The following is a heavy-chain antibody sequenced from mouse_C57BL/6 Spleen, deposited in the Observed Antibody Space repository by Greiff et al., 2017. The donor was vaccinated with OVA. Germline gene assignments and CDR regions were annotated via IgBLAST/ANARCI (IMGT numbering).Heavy chain of an antibody. Sequence: QVQLQQPGAELVKPGASVKMSCKASGYTFTSYWITWVKQRPGQGLEWIGDIYPGSGSTNYNEKFKSKATLTVDTSSSTAYMQLSSLTSEDSAVYYCAKIPYDYDGGYYAMDYWGQGTSVTVSS. J-gene: IGHJ4*01. V-gene: IGHV1-55*01. CDR2: IYPGSGST. CDR1: GYTFTSYW. CDR3: AKIPYDYDGGYYAMDY. D-gene: IGHD2-4*01.